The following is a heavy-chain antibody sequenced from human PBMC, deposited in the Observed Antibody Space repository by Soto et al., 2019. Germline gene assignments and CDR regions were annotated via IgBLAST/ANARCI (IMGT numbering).Heavy chain of an antibody. Sequence: QVQLQESGPGLVKPSQTLSLACSVSGASINSGGYFWSWIRQLPGQGLEWIGYIHSSGSTYYNPSLKGRVVMSMDTSKNDFSVKLSSVTAADTAVFYCARGFVETAMAFDYWGQGALVTVAS. CDR3: ARGFVETAMAFDY. D-gene: IGHD3-3*01. CDR2: IHSSGST. J-gene: IGHJ4*02. CDR1: GASINSGGYF. V-gene: IGHV4-31*03.